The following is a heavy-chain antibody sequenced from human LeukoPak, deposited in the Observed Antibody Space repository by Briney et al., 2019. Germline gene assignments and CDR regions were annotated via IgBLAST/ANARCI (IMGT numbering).Heavy chain of an antibody. CDR1: GGSISSGSYY. Sequence: SETLSLTCTVSGGSISSGSYYWSWIRQPAGKGLEWIGRIYTSGSTNYNPSLKSRVTISVDTSKNQFSLKLSSVTAADTAVYYCARALKYYDFWSGSLADAFDIWGQGTMVTVSS. D-gene: IGHD3-3*01. CDR3: ARALKYYDFWSGSLADAFDI. V-gene: IGHV4-61*02. J-gene: IGHJ3*02. CDR2: IYTSGST.